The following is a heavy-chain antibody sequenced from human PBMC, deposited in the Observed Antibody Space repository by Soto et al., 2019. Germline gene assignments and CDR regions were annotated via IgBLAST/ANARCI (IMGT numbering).Heavy chain of an antibody. Sequence: EVQLLESGGGLVQPGGSLRLSCAASGFTFSSFAMTWVRQAPGKGLEWVSSLTGSGDSTYYADSVKGRFTISRDNSKNTLYLQMNSLRADDTALYYCAKGTAVTNGDMAYWGQGTLVTVSS. J-gene: IGHJ4*02. V-gene: IGHV3-23*01. CDR3: AKGTAVTNGDMAY. CDR2: LTGSGDST. D-gene: IGHD4-17*01. CDR1: GFTFSSFA.